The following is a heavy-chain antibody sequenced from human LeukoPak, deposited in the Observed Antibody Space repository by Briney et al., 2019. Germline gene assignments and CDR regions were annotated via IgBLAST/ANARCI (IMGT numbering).Heavy chain of an antibody. Sequence: GGSLRLSCAASGFTFSSYSMNWVRQAPGKGLEWVSSISSSGSYIFYADSVKGRFTISRDNAKNSLYLQMNSLRAEDTAVYFCARVGDYIAAAGLSYHYYYYMDVWGKGTTVTVSS. J-gene: IGHJ6*03. CDR2: ISSSGSYI. V-gene: IGHV3-21*01. CDR1: GFTFSSYS. CDR3: ARVGDYIAAAGLSYHYYYYMDV. D-gene: IGHD6-13*01.